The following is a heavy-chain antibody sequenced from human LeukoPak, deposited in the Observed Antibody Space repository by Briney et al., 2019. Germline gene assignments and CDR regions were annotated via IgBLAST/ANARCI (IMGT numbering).Heavy chain of an antibody. CDR1: GGSISSYY. CDR2: IYYSGST. Sequence: PSETLSLTCTVSGGSISSYYWSWIRQPPGKGLEWIGYIYYSGSTNYNPSLKSRVTISVDTSKNQFSLKLSSVTAADTAVYYCARIYGRFGALDWGQGTLVTVSS. CDR3: ARIYGRFGALD. J-gene: IGHJ4*02. D-gene: IGHD3-10*01. V-gene: IGHV4-59*08.